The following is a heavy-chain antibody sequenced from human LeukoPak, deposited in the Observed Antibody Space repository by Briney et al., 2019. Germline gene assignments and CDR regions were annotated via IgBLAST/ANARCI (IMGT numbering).Heavy chain of an antibody. V-gene: IGHV4-59*02. CDR1: RNSVTSYY. CDR2: GDHFGGA. J-gene: IGHJ4*02. D-gene: IGHD1-26*01. CDR3: ARLSDLYNGTYLLDS. Sequence: SETLSLTCTVSRNSVTSYYWSWIRQPPGKGLEWIGYGDHFGGAIYNPSLKSRVTISVDSSKNQFSLRLTSVTAADTAVYHCARLSDLYNGTYLLDSWSQGTLVTVSS.